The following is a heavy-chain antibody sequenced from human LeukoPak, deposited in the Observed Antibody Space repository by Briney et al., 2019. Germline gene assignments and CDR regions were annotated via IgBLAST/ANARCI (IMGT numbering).Heavy chain of an antibody. J-gene: IGHJ4*02. CDR1: GFTFSSYW. Sequence: GGSLSLSCAASGFTFSSYWMTWVRQAPGKGLEWVANIKLDGSEKYYVDSVKGRFTISRDDAENSVYLQINSLSAEDTAVYYCARISSSRYYFDYWGQGTLVTVSS. CDR2: IKLDGSEK. D-gene: IGHD6-13*01. CDR3: ARISSSRYYFDY. V-gene: IGHV3-7*01.